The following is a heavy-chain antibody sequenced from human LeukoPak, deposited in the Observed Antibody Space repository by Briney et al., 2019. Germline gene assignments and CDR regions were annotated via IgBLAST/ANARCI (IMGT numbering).Heavy chain of an antibody. CDR3: ARVNSILEWFFDY. J-gene: IGHJ4*02. D-gene: IGHD3-3*01. Sequence: EASVKVSCKASGYTFTSYGISWVRQAPGQGLKSMGWISAYNGNTNYAQKPQARLTMTTHTSTTTAHKKLRSLRSDDTAVYYCARVNSILEWFFDYWGQGTLVTVSS. CDR2: ISAYNGNT. CDR1: GYTFTSYG. V-gene: IGHV1-18*01.